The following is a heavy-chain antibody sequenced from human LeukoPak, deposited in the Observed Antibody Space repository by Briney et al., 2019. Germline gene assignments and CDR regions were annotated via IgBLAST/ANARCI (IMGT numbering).Heavy chain of an antibody. CDR1: GGSISSSSYY. CDR3: ATGGGDRPDY. Sequence: SETLSLTCTGSGGSISSSSYYWGWIRQPPGKGLEWIGSIYYSGSTYYNPYLKSRVTISVDTSKNQFSLKLSSVTAADTAVYYCATGGGDRPDYWGQGTLVTVSS. CDR2: IYYSGST. J-gene: IGHJ4*02. D-gene: IGHD2-21*02. V-gene: IGHV4-39*01.